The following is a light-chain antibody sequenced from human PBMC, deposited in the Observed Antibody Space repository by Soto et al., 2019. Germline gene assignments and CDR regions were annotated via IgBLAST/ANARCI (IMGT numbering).Light chain of an antibody. CDR1: QTVRSSY. Sequence: EIVLPQSPATLSLSPGQRATLSCSSSQTVRSSYLAWYQQKPGQAPRLLIYDASDRATGIPARFSGSGSGTDFTLTISSLEPEDFAVYYCQQRSNWPPTFGQGTRLEIK. CDR3: QQRSNWPPT. V-gene: IGKV3-11*01. CDR2: DAS. J-gene: IGKJ5*01.